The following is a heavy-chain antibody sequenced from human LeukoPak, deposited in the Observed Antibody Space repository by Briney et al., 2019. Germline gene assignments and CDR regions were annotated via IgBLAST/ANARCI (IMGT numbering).Heavy chain of an antibody. J-gene: IGHJ3*02. CDR2: ISYDGSNE. CDR3: AKEEAADGDAFDI. V-gene: IGHV3-30*18. CDR1: GFTFTSYG. Sequence: GGSLRLSCAASGFTFTSYGMSWVRHAPGKGLEWVTVISYDGSNEYFADSVKGRFTISRDNSKNTLYLQMSSLRAEDTAVYYCAKEEAADGDAFDIWGQGTMVTVSS. D-gene: IGHD6-13*01.